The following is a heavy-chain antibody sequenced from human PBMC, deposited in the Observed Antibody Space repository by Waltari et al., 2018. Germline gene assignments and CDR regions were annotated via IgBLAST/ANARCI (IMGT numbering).Heavy chain of an antibody. D-gene: IGHD5-12*01. J-gene: IGHJ4*02. Sequence: EVQLLESGGGLVQPGGSLRLSCAASGFTFSRYAMSWVRQAPGKGLEWVSAISGSGGSTYYADSVKGRFTISRDNSKNTLYLQMNSLRAEDTAVYYCAKDRRFGRDGYNLFGGQGTLVTVSS. CDR3: AKDRRFGRDGYNLF. CDR1: GFTFSRYA. V-gene: IGHV3-23*01. CDR2: ISGSGGST.